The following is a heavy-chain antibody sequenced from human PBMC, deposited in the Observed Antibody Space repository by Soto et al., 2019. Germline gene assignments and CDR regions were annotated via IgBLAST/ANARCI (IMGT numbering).Heavy chain of an antibody. CDR3: ARHLRRVGDSYYFDD. CDR2: IYYSGRT. Sequence: QVQLQESGPGLVKPSETLSLTCTVSGGSISSYYWRWIRQPPGKGLEWNGYIYYSGRTYYNPSLKSRVTESVDPSNNQFSQMLSSVTAADTAVHYCARHLRRVGDSYYFDDWGQGTLVTVSS. J-gene: IGHJ4*02. CDR1: GGSISSYY. V-gene: IGHV4-59*08. D-gene: IGHD5-18*01.